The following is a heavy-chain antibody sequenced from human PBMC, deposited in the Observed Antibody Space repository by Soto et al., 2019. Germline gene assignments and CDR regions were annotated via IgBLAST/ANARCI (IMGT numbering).Heavy chain of an antibody. CDR3: ARGTGSSYYY. CDR2: INHSGST. D-gene: IGHD6-13*01. J-gene: IGHJ4*02. Sequence: QVQLHQWGAGLLKPSETLSLTCAVYGGSFSGYYWSWIRQPPGKGLEWIGEINHSGSTNYNPSLQSQVNISVDTSKNQFSLKLNSVTAADTAVYYCARGTGSSYYYWGRGTLVTVSS. CDR1: GGSFSGYY. V-gene: IGHV4-34*01.